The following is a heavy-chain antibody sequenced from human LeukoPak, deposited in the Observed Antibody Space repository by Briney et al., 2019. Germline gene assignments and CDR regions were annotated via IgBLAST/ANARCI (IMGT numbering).Heavy chain of an antibody. CDR3: ARELKPTYYDILTGSGY. CDR2: ISSSGSTI. J-gene: IGHJ4*02. V-gene: IGHV3-11*01. D-gene: IGHD3-9*01. Sequence: GGSLRLSCAASGFTFSDHYMNWIRQAPGKGLEWVSYISSSGSTIYYADSVKGRFTISRDNAKNSLYLQMNSLRAEDTAVYYCARELKPTYYDILTGSGYWGQGTLVTVSS. CDR1: GFTFSDHY.